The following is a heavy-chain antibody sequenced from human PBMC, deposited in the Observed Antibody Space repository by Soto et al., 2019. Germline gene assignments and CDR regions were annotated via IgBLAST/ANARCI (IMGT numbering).Heavy chain of an antibody. Sequence: GGSLRLSCAASGFTFDDYAMHWVRQAPGKGLEWVSLISGDGGSTYYADSVKGRFTISRDNSKNSLYLQMNSLRTEDTALYYCAAGHYYDSSGYYNDAFDIWGQGTMVTVSS. CDR1: GFTFDDYA. J-gene: IGHJ3*02. D-gene: IGHD3-22*01. CDR3: AAGHYYDSSGYYNDAFDI. CDR2: ISGDGGST. V-gene: IGHV3-43*02.